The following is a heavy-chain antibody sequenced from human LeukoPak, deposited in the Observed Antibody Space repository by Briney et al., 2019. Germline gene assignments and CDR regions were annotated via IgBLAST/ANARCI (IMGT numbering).Heavy chain of an antibody. CDR3: ARVEYCTKGVCINSDS. J-gene: IGHJ4*02. V-gene: IGHV1-2*02. CDR2: INPNSGGT. CDR1: GYTFTINY. Sequence: ASVKVSCKASGYTFTINYIHWVRQAPGQGLEWMGWINPNSGGTKYAQKFQGRITMTRDTSISTAYMELSSLRSDDTAVYYCARVEYCTKGVCINSDSWGQGTLATVSS. D-gene: IGHD2-8*01.